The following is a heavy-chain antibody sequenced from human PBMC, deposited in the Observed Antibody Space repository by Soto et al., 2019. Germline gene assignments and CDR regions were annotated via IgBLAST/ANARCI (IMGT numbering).Heavy chain of an antibody. Sequence: GGSLRLSCAASGFTFSSYSMNWVRQAPGKGLEWVSSISSSSSYIYYADSVKGRFTISRDNAKNSLYLQRNSLRAEDTAVYYCARAVIAARFDYWGQGTLVTVSS. V-gene: IGHV3-21*01. CDR2: ISSSSSYI. CDR1: GFTFSSYS. CDR3: ARAVIAARFDY. D-gene: IGHD6-25*01. J-gene: IGHJ4*02.